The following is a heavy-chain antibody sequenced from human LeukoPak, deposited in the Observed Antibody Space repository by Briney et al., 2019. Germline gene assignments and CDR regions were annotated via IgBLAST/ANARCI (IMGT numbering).Heavy chain of an antibody. D-gene: IGHD3-10*01. V-gene: IGHV3-23*01. CDR1: GFTFSSYA. CDR3: ATYYGSGSYYNAQRSYYFDY. CDR2: ISGSGGST. Sequence: PGGSLRLSCAASGFTFSSYAMSWVRQAPGKGLEWVSAISGSGGSTYYADSVKGRFTISRDNSKNTLYLQMNSLRAEDTAVYYCATYYGSGSYYNAQRSYYFDYWGQGTLVTVSS. J-gene: IGHJ4*02.